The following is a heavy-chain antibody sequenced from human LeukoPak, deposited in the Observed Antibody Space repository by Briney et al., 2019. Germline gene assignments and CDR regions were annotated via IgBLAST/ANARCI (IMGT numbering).Heavy chain of an antibody. V-gene: IGHV3-33*01. CDR1: GFTFSSYG. Sequence: PGRSLGLSCAASGFTFSSYGMHWVRQAPGKGLEWVAVIWYDGSNKYYADSVKGRFTISGDNSKNTLYLQMNSLRAEDTAVYYCARERVVVVAAVRYGMDVWGQGTTVTVSS. D-gene: IGHD2-15*01. CDR3: ARERVVVVAAVRYGMDV. CDR2: IWYDGSNK. J-gene: IGHJ6*02.